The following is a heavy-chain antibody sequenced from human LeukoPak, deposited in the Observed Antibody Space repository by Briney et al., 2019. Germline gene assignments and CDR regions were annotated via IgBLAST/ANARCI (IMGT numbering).Heavy chain of an antibody. V-gene: IGHV3-30*02. CDR2: IRYDGSNK. D-gene: IGHD3-10*01. CDR3: AKDSLWFGGNGFDP. J-gene: IGHJ5*02. Sequence: GGSLRLSCAASGFTFSSYGMHWVRQAPGKGLEWGAFIRYDGSNKYYADSVKGRFTISRDNSKNTLYLQMNGLRAEDTAVYYCAKDSLWFGGNGFDPWGQGTLVTVSS. CDR1: GFTFSSYG.